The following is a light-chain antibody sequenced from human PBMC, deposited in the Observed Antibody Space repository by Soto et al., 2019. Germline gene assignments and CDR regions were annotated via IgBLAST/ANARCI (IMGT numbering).Light chain of an antibody. CDR1: SSNIGSNY. J-gene: IGLJ1*01. CDR2: RNN. Sequence: QSVLTQPPSASGTPGQRVTISCSGSSSNIGSNYVYWYQQVPGTAPKLHIYRNNQRPSGVPDRFSGSKSGTSASLAISGLRSEDEADYYCSAWDDSLSGYVFGTGTKVTVL. V-gene: IGLV1-47*01. CDR3: SAWDDSLSGYV.